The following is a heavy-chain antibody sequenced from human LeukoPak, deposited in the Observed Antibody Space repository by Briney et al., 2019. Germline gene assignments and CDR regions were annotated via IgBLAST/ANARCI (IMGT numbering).Heavy chain of an antibody. Sequence: PSETLSLTCIVAGDSFSSSSYYWVWIRQPPGKGLEWIGSWYVGGSTPYNSSLKSRLTVSVDTSKNQFSLELSSVTAADTALYFCARQLYVSGSYYAPMDVWGKGTTVTISS. J-gene: IGHJ6*03. D-gene: IGHD3-10*01. CDR1: GDSFSSSSYY. CDR2: WYVGGST. CDR3: ARQLYVSGSYYAPMDV. V-gene: IGHV4-39*01.